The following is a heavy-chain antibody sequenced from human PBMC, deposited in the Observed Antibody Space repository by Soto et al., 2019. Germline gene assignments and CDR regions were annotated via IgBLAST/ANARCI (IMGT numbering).Heavy chain of an antibody. Sequence: SETLSLTCTVSGGSISSYYWSWIRQPPGKGLEWIGYIYYSGSTNYNPSLKSRVTISVDTSKNQFSLKLSSVTAADTAVYYCARRMELWFGGLMTSFDPWGPGTLVTLSS. CDR2: IYYSGST. CDR1: GGSISSYY. CDR3: ARRMELWFGGLMTSFDP. D-gene: IGHD3-10*01. V-gene: IGHV4-59*01. J-gene: IGHJ5*02.